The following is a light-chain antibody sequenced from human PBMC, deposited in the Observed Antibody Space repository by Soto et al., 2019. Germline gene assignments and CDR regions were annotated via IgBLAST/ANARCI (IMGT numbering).Light chain of an antibody. CDR3: QQYYTYPWP. J-gene: IGKJ1*01. CDR2: KAS. V-gene: IGKV1-5*03. CDR1: QSISSG. Sequence: DIQMTQSPSTLSASVGDRVTITCRASQSISSGLAWYQQRPGKAPKLLIYKASNLESGVPSRFSGSGCGTELPLTASSLHPDDFATYYCQQYYTYPWPFGPGTKVEIK.